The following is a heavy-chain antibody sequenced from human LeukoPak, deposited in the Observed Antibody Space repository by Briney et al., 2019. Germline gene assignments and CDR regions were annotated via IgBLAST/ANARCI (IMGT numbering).Heavy chain of an antibody. CDR2: VSSGGDST. V-gene: IGHV3-23*01. CDR1: GFTFSSYA. CDR3: AKDMSVTTPCYFDY. D-gene: IGHD4-17*01. Sequence: PGGSLRLSCPASGFTFSSYAMSWVRQAPGNGLEWVSSVSSGGDSTYYADSVKGRVTISRDNSKNTLYRQMDSLRAGDTAVYYCAKDMSVTTPCYFDYWGQGTLVTVSS. J-gene: IGHJ4*02.